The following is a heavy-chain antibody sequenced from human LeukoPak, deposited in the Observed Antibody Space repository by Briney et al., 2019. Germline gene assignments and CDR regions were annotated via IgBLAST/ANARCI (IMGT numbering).Heavy chain of an antibody. J-gene: IGHJ4*02. CDR1: GFTFSSYG. CDR3: AKDGLRAEYYFDY. CDR2: IRYDGSNK. V-gene: IGHV3-30*02. Sequence: AGGSLRLSCAASGFTFSSYGMHWVRQAPGKGLEWVAFIRYDGSNKYYADSVKGRFTISRDNSKNTLYLQMNSLRAEDTAVYYCAKDGLRAEYYFDYWGQGTLVTVSS.